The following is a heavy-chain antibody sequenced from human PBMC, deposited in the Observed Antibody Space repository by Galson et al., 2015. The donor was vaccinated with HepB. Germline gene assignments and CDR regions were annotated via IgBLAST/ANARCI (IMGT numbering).Heavy chain of an antibody. Sequence: SLRLSCAASGFTFSSYAMHWVRQAPGKGLEYVSAISSNGGGTYYANSVKGRFTISRDNSKNTLYLQMGSLRAEDMAVYYCARGGYCSSTSCYNRAFDIWGQGTMVTVSS. CDR2: ISSNGGGT. V-gene: IGHV3-64*01. J-gene: IGHJ3*02. D-gene: IGHD2-2*02. CDR3: ARGGYCSSTSCYNRAFDI. CDR1: GFTFSSYA.